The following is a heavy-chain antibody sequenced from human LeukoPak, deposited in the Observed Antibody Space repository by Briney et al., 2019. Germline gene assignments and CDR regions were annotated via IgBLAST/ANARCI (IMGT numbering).Heavy chain of an antibody. CDR3: ARDGSSGWYGPDYYYYGMDV. D-gene: IGHD6-19*01. CDR2: ISSSSSYI. Sequence: PGGSLRLSCAASGFTFSSYSVNWVRQAPGKGLEWVSSISSSSSYIYYADSVRGRFTISRDNAKNSLYLQMNSLRAEDTAVYYCARDGSSGWYGPDYYYYGMDVWGQGTTVTVSS. CDR1: GFTFSSYS. V-gene: IGHV3-21*01. J-gene: IGHJ6*02.